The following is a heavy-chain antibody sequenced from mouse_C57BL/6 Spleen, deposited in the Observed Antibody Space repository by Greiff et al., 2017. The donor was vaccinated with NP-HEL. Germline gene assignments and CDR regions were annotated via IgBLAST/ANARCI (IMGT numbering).Heavy chain of an antibody. CDR1: GYTFTSYW. V-gene: IGHV1-64*01. CDR3: ARSDYDGYYSDY. J-gene: IGHJ2*01. D-gene: IGHD2-3*01. Sequence: QVQLQQPGAELVKPGASVKLSCKASGYTFTSYWMHWVKQRPGQGLEWIGMIHPNSGSTNYNEKFKSKATLTVDKSSSTAYMQLSSLTSEDSAVYYCARSDYDGYYSDYWGQGTTLTVSS. CDR2: IHPNSGST.